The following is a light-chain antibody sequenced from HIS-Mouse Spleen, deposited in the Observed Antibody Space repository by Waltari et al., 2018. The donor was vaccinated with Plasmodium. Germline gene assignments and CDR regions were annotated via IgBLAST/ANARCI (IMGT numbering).Light chain of an antibody. V-gene: IGLV2-11*01. Sequence: QSALTQPRSVSGSPGQSVTISCTGTSSDVGGYNYVSWYQQHPGKAPKLMIYDVSKRPSGVPDPFSGSKSGNTASLTISGLQAEDEADYYCCSYACSCTLVFGGGTKLTVL. J-gene: IGLJ2*01. CDR2: DVS. CDR3: CSYACSCTLV. CDR1: SSDVGGYNY.